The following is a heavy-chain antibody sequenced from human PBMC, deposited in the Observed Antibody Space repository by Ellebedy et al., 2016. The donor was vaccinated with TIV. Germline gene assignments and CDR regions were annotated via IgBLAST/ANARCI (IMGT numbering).Heavy chain of an antibody. J-gene: IGHJ4*02. CDR3: ARHGGYSSSPLNY. D-gene: IGHD6-6*01. CDR2: IDPRDSHT. V-gene: IGHV5-10-1*01. Sequence: PGGSLRLSCKGSGYSFTSYWISWVRQMPGKGLEWMGRIDPRRIDPRDSHTTYSPSFQGHVTIAADKSISTAYLQWSSLKASDTAIYYCARHGGYSSSPLNYWGQGTLVTVSS. CDR1: GYSFTSYW.